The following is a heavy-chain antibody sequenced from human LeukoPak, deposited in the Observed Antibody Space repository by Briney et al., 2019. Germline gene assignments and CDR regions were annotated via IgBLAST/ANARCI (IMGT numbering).Heavy chain of an antibody. D-gene: IGHD1-14*01. Sequence: ASVKVSCKASGYTFTSYGISWVRQAPGQGLEWMGWISAYNGNTNYAQKLQGRVTMTTDTSTSTAYMELRSLRAEDTALYYCAKDPGGGVIAYYMDVWGKGTTVTVSS. V-gene: IGHV1-18*01. CDR3: AKDPGGGVIAYYMDV. J-gene: IGHJ6*03. CDR2: ISAYNGNT. CDR1: GYTFTSYG.